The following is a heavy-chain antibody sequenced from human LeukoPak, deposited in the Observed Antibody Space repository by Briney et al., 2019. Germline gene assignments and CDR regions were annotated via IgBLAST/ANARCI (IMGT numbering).Heavy chain of an antibody. V-gene: IGHV3-48*01. CDR1: GFTLSSYG. CDR2: ISDSSAM. Sequence: GGSLRLSCAASGFTLSSYGMNWVRQAPGKGLEWVSYISDSSAMYYADSVRGRFTISRENDKNSLFLQMNSLRAEDTAVYYCARDGGYSGYDADCWGQGTLVTVSS. CDR3: ARDGGYSGYDADC. J-gene: IGHJ4*02. D-gene: IGHD5-12*01.